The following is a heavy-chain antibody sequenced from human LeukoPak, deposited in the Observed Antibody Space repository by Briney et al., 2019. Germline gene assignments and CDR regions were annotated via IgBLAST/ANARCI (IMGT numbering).Heavy chain of an antibody. V-gene: IGHV4-34*01. CDR1: GGSFSGYY. CDR2: INHSGST. D-gene: IGHD6-19*01. Sequence: PSETLSLTCAVYGGSFSGYYWSWIHQPPGKGLEWIGEINHSGSTNYNPSLKSRVTISVDTSKNQFSLKLSSVTAADTAVYYCARGLGYSSGWTYFDYWGQGTLVTVSS. CDR3: ARGLGYSSGWTYFDY. J-gene: IGHJ4*02.